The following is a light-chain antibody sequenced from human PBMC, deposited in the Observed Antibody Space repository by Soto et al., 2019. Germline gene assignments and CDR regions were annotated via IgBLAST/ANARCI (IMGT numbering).Light chain of an antibody. CDR3: QQYGNSPIT. V-gene: IGKV3-15*01. J-gene: IGKJ5*01. Sequence: EIVMTQSPVTLSVSPGERATLSCRASQSVTNSYLAWYQQKPGQAPRLLIFGASTRAAGIPARFSGSGSGTEFTLTISSLQSEDFAVYYCQQYGNSPITFGQGTRREIK. CDR1: QSVTNSY. CDR2: GAS.